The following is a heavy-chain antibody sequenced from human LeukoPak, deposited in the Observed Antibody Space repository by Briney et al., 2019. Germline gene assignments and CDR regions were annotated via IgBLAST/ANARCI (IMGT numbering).Heavy chain of an antibody. Sequence: KPSETLSLTCTVSGGSISSSNYYWGCLRQAPGKGLEWIGSIDDSGSTYDSPSLNSRVIISVDTSKNQFFLKLSSFTAADTDVYFSARGPRIPLVRGGQWYFYTAVSGKGATVTVSS. V-gene: IGHV4-39*07. CDR2: IDDSGST. D-gene: IGHD3-10*01. CDR3: ARGPRIPLVRGGQWYFYTAV. J-gene: IGHJ6*03. CDR1: GGSISSSNYY.